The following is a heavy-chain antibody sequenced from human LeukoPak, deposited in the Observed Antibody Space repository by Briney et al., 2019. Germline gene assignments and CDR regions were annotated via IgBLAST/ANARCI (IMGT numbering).Heavy chain of an antibody. CDR3: ARMGSSSLSYWYFDL. J-gene: IGHJ2*01. Sequence: SETLSLTCTVSGGSISSYYWSWIRQPPGKGLEWIGYIYYSGSTNYNPSLKSRVTIPVDTSKNQFPLKLSSVTAADTAVYYCARMGSSSLSYWYFDLWGRGTLVTVSS. CDR1: GGSISSYY. V-gene: IGHV4-59*01. CDR2: IYYSGST. D-gene: IGHD6-13*01.